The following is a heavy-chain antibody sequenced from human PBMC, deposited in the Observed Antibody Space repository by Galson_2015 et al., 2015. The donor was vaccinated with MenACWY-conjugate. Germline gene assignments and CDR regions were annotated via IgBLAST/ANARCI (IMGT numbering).Heavy chain of an antibody. Sequence: SVKVSCKASGYTFRNYGFTWVRQAPGQGLEWMGRISGKNGTALYAQKFQDRFIMTTDASKNTAYMELGSLRSDDTATYYCASHLLGNIGDDWGQGTLVTVSS. CDR2: ISGKNGTA. CDR3: ASHLLGNIGDD. J-gene: IGHJ1*01. V-gene: IGHV1-18*01. D-gene: IGHD2-21*02. CDR1: GYTFRNYG.